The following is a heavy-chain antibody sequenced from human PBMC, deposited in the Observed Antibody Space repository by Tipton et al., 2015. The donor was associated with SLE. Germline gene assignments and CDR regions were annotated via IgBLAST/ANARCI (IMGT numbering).Heavy chain of an antibody. CDR2: ISYSGST. D-gene: IGHD1-14*01. Sequence: TLSLTCSVSGDSVSSNNCHWGWIRQPPGKGLEWIGYISYSGSTYYNPSLKSRVTISVDMSKNQFFLKVNSVTAADTAMYFCARSLPGSEDAFDIWGQGTMVTVSS. V-gene: IGHV4-39*07. CDR1: GDSVSSNNCH. CDR3: ARSLPGSEDAFDI. J-gene: IGHJ3*02.